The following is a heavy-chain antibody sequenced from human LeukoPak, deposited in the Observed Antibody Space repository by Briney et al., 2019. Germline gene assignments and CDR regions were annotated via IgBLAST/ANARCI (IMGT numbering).Heavy chain of an antibody. V-gene: IGHV4-38-2*01. CDR2: IYYGGST. CDR1: GYSISTGYY. D-gene: IGHD1-26*01. Sequence: SETLSLTCAVAGYSISTGYYWACIRQPPGKGLEWITTIYYGGSTYYNPSLKSRVTISVDTSRSQFSLNLRSVTAADTAVYYCAIQSGASDYWGQGTLVTVSS. J-gene: IGHJ4*02. CDR3: AIQSGASDY.